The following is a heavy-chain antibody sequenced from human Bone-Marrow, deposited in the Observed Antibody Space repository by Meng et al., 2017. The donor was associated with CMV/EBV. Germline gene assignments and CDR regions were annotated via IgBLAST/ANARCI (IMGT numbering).Heavy chain of an antibody. CDR3: ARDKKQWLVASRYYGMDV. CDR1: GFTFSSYS. J-gene: IGHJ6*02. V-gene: IGHV3-21*01. D-gene: IGHD6-19*01. Sequence: GESLKISCAASGFTFSSYSMNWVRQAPGKGLEWVSSISSSSSYIYYADSVKGRFTISRDNAKNSLYQQMNSLRAEDTAVYYCARDKKQWLVASRYYGMDVWGQGTTVTVSS. CDR2: ISSSSSYI.